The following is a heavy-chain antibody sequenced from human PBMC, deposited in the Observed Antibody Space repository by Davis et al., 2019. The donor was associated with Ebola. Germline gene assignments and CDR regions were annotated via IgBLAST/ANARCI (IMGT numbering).Heavy chain of an antibody. Sequence: QTLSLTCAISGGSVSSTNIAWHCIRQSPSSGIEWLGRTYYRSKWYNDYAVSVKGRITINSDTSKNQFSLLLNSVTAEDTAVYYCVRGRGGYADYWGQGTLVTVSS. CDR1: GGSVSSTNIA. J-gene: IGHJ4*02. CDR2: TYYRSKWYN. CDR3: VRGRGGYADY. D-gene: IGHD5-12*01. V-gene: IGHV6-1*01.